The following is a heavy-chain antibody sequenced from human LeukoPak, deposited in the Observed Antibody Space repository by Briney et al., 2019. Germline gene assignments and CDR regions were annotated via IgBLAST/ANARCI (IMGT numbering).Heavy chain of an antibody. D-gene: IGHD1-26*01. J-gene: IGHJ4*02. CDR2: ISGSGSDI. V-gene: IGHV3-21*05. CDR1: GFTFSFYS. Sequence: GGSLRLSCAGSGFTFSFYSLNWVRQAPGRGLEWVSFISGSGSDIFYADSVKGRFTISRDNAKNSVSLQMDSLRGDDTAGYYCARDIGGSYSAIDYWGQGTLVTVSS. CDR3: ARDIGGSYSAIDY.